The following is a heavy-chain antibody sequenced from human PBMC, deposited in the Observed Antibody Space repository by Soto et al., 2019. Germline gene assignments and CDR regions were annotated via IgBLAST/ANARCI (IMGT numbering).Heavy chain of an antibody. Sequence: QVQLQQWGAGLLQPSETLSLTCAVYGGSFSGYYWSWIRLPPGKGLEWIGEINHSGSTNYNPSLKSRVTISVDTSKNQFSLKLSSVTAADTAVYYCASRIQLWLRDYWGQGTLVTVSS. D-gene: IGHD5-18*01. J-gene: IGHJ4*02. CDR1: GGSFSGYY. CDR3: ASRIQLWLRDY. V-gene: IGHV4-34*01. CDR2: INHSGST.